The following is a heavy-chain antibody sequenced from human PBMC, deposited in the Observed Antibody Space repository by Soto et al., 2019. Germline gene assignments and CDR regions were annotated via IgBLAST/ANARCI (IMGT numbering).Heavy chain of an antibody. CDR3: AKAPGRGYYYGMDV. Sequence: QVQLVESGGGVVQPGRSLRLSCAASGFTFSSYGMHWVRQAPGKGLEWVAVISYDGSNKYYADSVKGRFTISRDNSKNTLYPQMNSLRAEDTAVYYCAKAPGRGYYYGMDVWGQGTTVTVSS. D-gene: IGHD3-10*01. CDR2: ISYDGSNK. CDR1: GFTFSSYG. V-gene: IGHV3-30*18. J-gene: IGHJ6*02.